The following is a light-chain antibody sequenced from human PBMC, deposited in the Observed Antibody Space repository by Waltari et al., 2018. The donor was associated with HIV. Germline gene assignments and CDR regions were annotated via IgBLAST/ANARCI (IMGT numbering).Light chain of an antibody. Sequence: EIVLTQSPATLSVSPGESATLPCSASQSVDSDFAWYQQKPCQAPRLLIYDASSRAAGVPARFRGSGSETDFTLAVSSLQSGDFAVYYCQQYNNWPYTFGQGTKLEIK. CDR3: QQYNNWPYT. CDR2: DAS. V-gene: IGKV3-15*01. J-gene: IGKJ2*01. CDR1: QSVDSD.